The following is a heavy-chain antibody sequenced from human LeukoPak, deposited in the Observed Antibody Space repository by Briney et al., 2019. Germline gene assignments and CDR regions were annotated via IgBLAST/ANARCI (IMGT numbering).Heavy chain of an antibody. CDR2: FDPEDGET. V-gene: IGHV1-24*01. J-gene: IGHJ4*02. CDR3: ATPLFAPSGYDYGVDY. D-gene: IGHD5-12*01. Sequence: ASVKVSCKVSGYTLTELSMHWVRRAPGKGLEWMGGFDPEDGETIYAQKFQGRVTMTEDTSTDTAYMELSSLRSEDTAVYYCATPLFAPSGYDYGVDYWGQGTLVTVSS. CDR1: GYTLTELS.